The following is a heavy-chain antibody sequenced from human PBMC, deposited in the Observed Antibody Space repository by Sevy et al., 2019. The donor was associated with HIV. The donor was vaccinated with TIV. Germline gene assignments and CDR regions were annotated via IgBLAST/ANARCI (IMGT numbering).Heavy chain of an antibody. J-gene: IGHJ4*02. D-gene: IGHD3-10*01. CDR2: INPNSGGT. Sequence: ASVKVSGKASGYTFTGYYMHWVRQAPGQGLEWMGCINPNSGGTNYAQKFQGRVTMTRDTSISTAYMELSRLRSDDTAVYYCARIRGITMVRGVIKGAAFDYWGQGTLVTVSS. V-gene: IGHV1-2*02. CDR1: GYTFTGYY. CDR3: ARIRGITMVRGVIKGAAFDY.